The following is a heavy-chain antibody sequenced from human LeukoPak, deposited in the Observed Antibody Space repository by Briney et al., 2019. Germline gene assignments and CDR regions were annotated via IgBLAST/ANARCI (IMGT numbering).Heavy chain of an antibody. V-gene: IGHV3-64*01. J-gene: IGHJ4*02. Sequence: TGGSPRISSGAPGFTFRSYSIHLVRPAPGEGLEYFSAISSNGGSTYYANSVKGRFTISRDNSKNTLYLQMGSLRAEDMAVYYCARTDTYGGKPGYWGQGTLVTVSS. CDR2: ISSNGGST. CDR3: ARTDTYGGKPGY. CDR1: GFTFRSYS. D-gene: IGHD4-23*01.